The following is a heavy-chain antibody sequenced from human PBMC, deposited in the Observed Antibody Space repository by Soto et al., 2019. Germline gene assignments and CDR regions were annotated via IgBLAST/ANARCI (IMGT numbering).Heavy chain of an antibody. Sequence: GSLSLSCPAYRFTFISYGMHWVRQAPGKGLEWVAVISHDGSNKYYADSVKGRFTISRDNSKNTLYLQMNSLRAEDTAVYYCAKDDNYDYVWGTYRSLYFDYWGRGTLVTVSS. CDR3: AKDDNYDYVWGTYRSLYFDY. CDR1: RFTFISYG. CDR2: ISHDGSNK. J-gene: IGHJ4*02. D-gene: IGHD3-16*02. V-gene: IGHV3-30*18.